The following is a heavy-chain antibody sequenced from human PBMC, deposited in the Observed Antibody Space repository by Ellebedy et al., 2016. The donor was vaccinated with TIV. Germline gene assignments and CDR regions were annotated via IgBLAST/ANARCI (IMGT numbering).Heavy chain of an antibody. V-gene: IGHV3-53*01. CDR1: GFTVSSNY. CDR2: IYSGGDT. Sequence: GESLKISCAASGFTVSSNYLSWVRQAPGKGLEWVSVIYSGGDTYYADSVKGRFTISRDNSKNTLYLQMNSLRAEDTAVYYCAREGIAAAGTWFDPWGQGTLVTVSS. J-gene: IGHJ5*02. CDR3: AREGIAAAGTWFDP. D-gene: IGHD6-13*01.